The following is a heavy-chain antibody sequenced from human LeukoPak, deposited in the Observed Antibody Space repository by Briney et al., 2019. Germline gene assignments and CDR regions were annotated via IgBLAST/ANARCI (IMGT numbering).Heavy chain of an antibody. CDR1: GFTFSSYW. CDR3: ARDTRGGHFDY. J-gene: IGHJ4*02. CDR2: IKEDGSEK. D-gene: IGHD6-25*01. V-gene: IGHV3-7*03. Sequence: GGSLRLSCVASGFTFSSYWMSWVRQAPGKGLEWVANIKEDGSEKDYLDSVKGRFTISRDNAKNSVYLHISSLRADDTAVYYCARDTRGGHFDYWGQGTLVSVSS.